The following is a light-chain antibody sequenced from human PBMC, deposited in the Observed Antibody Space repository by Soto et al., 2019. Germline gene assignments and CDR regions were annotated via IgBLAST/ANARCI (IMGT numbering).Light chain of an antibody. CDR3: QQYNNWQT. J-gene: IGKJ1*01. CDR2: GAS. V-gene: IGKV3-15*01. Sequence: EIVMTQSPATLSVSPGERATLSCRASQSVSSNLAWYQQKPGQAPRLLIYGASTRATGIPARFSRSGSGTDFTLTISSLQSEDFAVYYCQQYNNWQTFGQGTNVEI. CDR1: QSVSSN.